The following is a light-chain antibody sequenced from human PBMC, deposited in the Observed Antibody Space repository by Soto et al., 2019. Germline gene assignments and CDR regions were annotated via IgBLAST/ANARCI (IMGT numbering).Light chain of an antibody. CDR3: QQFYKGWT. V-gene: IGKV1-5*01. CDR2: GVS. Sequence: DIQMTQSPSTLSASVGDRVTITCRASQSVGRSLAWYQQQRGKAPKLLIYGVSTLESGVPSRFSGFGSGTKFTLSISSLQPGDFGTYYCQQFYKGWTFGQGTRV. J-gene: IGKJ1*01. CDR1: QSVGRS.